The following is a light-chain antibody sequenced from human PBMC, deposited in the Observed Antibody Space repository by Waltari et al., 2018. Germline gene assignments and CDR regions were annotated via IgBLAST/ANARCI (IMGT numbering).Light chain of an antibody. J-gene: IGKJ3*01. V-gene: IGKV1-39*01. CDR2: ASS. CDR1: QSISTY. Sequence: DIQMTQSPSYLSASVGDRVTITCRASQSISTYLHWYQQKPGKAPKLLVYASSNFQTGVSSRFSGSGSGTDFTLTISSLEPEDFATYYCQQTYGSPPTFGPGTKVDI. CDR3: QQTYGSPPT.